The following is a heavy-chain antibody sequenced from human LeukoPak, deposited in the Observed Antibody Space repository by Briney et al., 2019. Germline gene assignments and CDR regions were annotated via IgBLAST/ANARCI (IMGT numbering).Heavy chain of an antibody. J-gene: IGHJ3*02. CDR1: GFTFSSYA. CDR2: IRGSGGST. D-gene: IGHD2-15*01. V-gene: IGHV3-23*01. Sequence: PGGSLRLSCAASGFTFSSYAMSWVRQAPGKGLEWVSAIRGSGGSTYYADAVKGRFTISRDNSKNTLYLQMNSLRAEDTAVYYCARDSLAYSSAFDIWGQGTMVTVSS. CDR3: ARDSLAYSSAFDI.